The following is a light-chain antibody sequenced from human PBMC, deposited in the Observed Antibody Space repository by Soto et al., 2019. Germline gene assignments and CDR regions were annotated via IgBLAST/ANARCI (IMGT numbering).Light chain of an antibody. J-gene: IGLJ3*02. V-gene: IGLV2-11*01. CDR1: SSDVGGYGY. CDR2: GFN. CDR3: CSYAGAYTWV. Sequence: QSALTQPRSVSGSPGQSVTISCTGTSSDVGGYGYVSWYKQHPGKAPKVMIYGFNKRHSGVPDRFSGSKSGNTASLTISGLQADDEADYYCCSYAGAYTWVFGGGTKVTVL.